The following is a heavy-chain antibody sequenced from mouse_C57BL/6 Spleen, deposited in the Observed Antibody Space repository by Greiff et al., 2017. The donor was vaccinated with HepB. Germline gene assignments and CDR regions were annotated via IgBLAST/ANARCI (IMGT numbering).Heavy chain of an antibody. J-gene: IGHJ3*01. CDR2: IDPETGGT. D-gene: IGHD2-4*01. CDR3: TRGDYDLAWFAY. CDR1: GYTFTDYE. Sequence: VQLQQSGAELVRPGASVTLSCKASGYTFTDYEMHWVKQTPVHGLEWIGAIDPETGGTAYNQKFKGKAILTADKSSSTAYMELRSLTSEDSAVYYCTRGDYDLAWFAYWGQGTLVTVSA. V-gene: IGHV1-15*01.